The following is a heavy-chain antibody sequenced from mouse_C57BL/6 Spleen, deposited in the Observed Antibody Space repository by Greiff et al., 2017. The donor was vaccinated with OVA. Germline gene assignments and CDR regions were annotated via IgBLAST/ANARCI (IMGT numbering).Heavy chain of an antibody. J-gene: IGHJ3*01. Sequence: QVHVKQPGAELVKPGASVKLSCKASGYTFTSYWMQWVKQRPGQGLEWIGEIDPSDSYTNYNQKFKGKATLTVDTSSSTAYMQLSSLTSEDSAVYYCARSLGYGSSRFAYWGQGTLVTVSA. CDR1: GYTFTSYW. CDR2: IDPSDSYT. V-gene: IGHV1-50*01. CDR3: ARSLGYGSSRFAY. D-gene: IGHD1-1*01.